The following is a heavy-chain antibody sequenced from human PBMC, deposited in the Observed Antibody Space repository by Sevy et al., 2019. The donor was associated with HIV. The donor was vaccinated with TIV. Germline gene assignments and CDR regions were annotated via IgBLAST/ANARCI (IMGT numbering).Heavy chain of an antibody. D-gene: IGHD5-12*01. V-gene: IGHV3-49*03. CDR3: TRGLATADTPEYYFDY. Sequence: GGSLRLSCTTSGFTFDDYAMSWFRQAPGKGLEWVAFITRNSYEAYGGATDYGASVKGIFIISRDDSKSIAYLQMNSLKTEDTGVYYCTRGLATADTPEYYFDYWGQGTLVTVSS. CDR2: ITRNSYEAYGGAT. CDR1: GFTFDDYA. J-gene: IGHJ4*02.